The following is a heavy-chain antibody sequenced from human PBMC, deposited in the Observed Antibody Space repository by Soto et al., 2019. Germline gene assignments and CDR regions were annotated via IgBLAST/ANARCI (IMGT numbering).Heavy chain of an antibody. Sequence: SETLSLTCTVSGGSISSYSWSWIRQPPGKGLEWIGYIYHSGSTYYNPSLKSRITISIDRSKNQLSLKLSSVTAADTAVYYCARGMTTVTTLDHWGQGTLVTVSS. CDR3: ARGMTTVTTLDH. D-gene: IGHD4-4*01. CDR1: GGSISSYS. V-gene: IGHV4-30-2*01. CDR2: IYHSGST. J-gene: IGHJ5*02.